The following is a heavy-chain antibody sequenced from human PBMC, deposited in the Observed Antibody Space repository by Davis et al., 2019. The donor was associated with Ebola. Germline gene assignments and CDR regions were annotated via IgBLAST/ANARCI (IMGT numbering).Heavy chain of an antibody. Sequence: PSETLSLTCSVSGGYISSGYWSWIRQPPGKGLQWIGNFYYSGSTNYNPSLKSRVAISIDTSKNQFSVKLTSVIAADTAVYYCARHGDFWSGFDYWGQGILVTVSS. CDR2: FYYSGST. V-gene: IGHV4-59*08. CDR3: ARHGDFWSGFDY. CDR1: GGYISSGY. J-gene: IGHJ4*02. D-gene: IGHD3-3*01.